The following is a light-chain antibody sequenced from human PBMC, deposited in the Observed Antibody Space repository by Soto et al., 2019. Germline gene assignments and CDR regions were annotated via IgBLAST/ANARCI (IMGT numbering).Light chain of an antibody. CDR1: QSISSY. CDR3: QQSYSTLWT. Sequence: DIQLTPSPSSPSASVGDRVTITCRASQSISSYLNWYQQKPGKAPKLLIYAASSLQSGVPSRFSGSGSGTDFTLTISSLQPEDFATYYCQQSYSTLWTFGQGSKVAIK. J-gene: IGKJ1*01. V-gene: IGKV1-39*01. CDR2: AAS.